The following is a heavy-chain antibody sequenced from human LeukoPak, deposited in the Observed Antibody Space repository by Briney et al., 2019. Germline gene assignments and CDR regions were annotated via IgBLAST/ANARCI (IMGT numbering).Heavy chain of an antibody. CDR3: AKGNGYSKNYFDY. J-gene: IGHJ4*02. CDR2: ISGSGGST. V-gene: IGHV3-23*01. D-gene: IGHD4-11*01. CDR1: GFTFSSYA. Sequence: GGSLRLSRAASGFTFSSYAMRWVRQAPGKGLEWVSAISGSGGSTYYADSVKGRFTISRDNSKNTLYLQMNSLRAEDTAVYYCAKGNGYSKNYFDYWGQGTLVTVSS.